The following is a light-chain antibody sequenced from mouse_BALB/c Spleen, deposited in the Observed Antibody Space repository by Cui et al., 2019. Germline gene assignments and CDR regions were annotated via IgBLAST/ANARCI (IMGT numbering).Light chain of an antibody. CDR3: QQWSSNPLT. CDR2: LTS. CDR1: SSVSY. V-gene: IGKV4-68*01. Sequence: QIVLTQSPALMSASPGAKVTMTSSASSSVSYMYWYQQKPRSSPKPWIYLTSNLASGVPARFSGSGSGTSYSLTISSMEAEDAATYYCQQWSSNPLTFGAGTKLELK. J-gene: IGKJ5*01.